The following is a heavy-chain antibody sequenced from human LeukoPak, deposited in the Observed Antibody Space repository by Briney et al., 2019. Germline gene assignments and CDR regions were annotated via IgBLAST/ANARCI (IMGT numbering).Heavy chain of an antibody. Sequence: GGSLRLSCVASGFTFSSYGMHWVRQAPGKGLEWEAFISYDGSNRYYVDPVKGRFTISRDNSKNTLYLQMNSLRPEDTAVYYCAKVRGPGEVSGWYYFDSWGQGTLVTVSS. J-gene: IGHJ4*02. V-gene: IGHV3-30*18. CDR3: AKVRGPGEVSGWYYFDS. CDR2: ISYDGSNR. CDR1: GFTFSSYG. D-gene: IGHD6-19*01.